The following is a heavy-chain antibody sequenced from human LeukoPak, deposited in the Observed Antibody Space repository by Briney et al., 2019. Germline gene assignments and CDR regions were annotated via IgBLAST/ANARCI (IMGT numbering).Heavy chain of an antibody. CDR3: TRPSYGGGNRGFDY. CDR2: IRNKANNYAT. D-gene: IGHD2-21*01. V-gene: IGHV3-73*01. CDR1: GFTFSGSA. Sequence: GSLKLSCAASGFTFSGSAIHWVRQASGKGLEWVGRIRNKANNYATAYAASVKGRFTVSRDDSENTAYLQMNSPRTEDTAVYYCTRPSYGGGNRGFDYWGQGTLVTVSS. J-gene: IGHJ4*02.